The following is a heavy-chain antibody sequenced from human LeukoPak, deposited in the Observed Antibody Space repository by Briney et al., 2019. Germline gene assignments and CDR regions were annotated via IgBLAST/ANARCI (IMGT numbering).Heavy chain of an antibody. CDR3: ARVTTVTTSFHFDY. CDR1: GGSISSGGYY. Sequence: SETLSLTCTVSGGSISSGGYYWSWVRQPPGEGLEWIGYIYYSGSTYYHPSLKSRVTISLDTSKNQFSLKLSSVTAADTAVYYCARVTTVTTSFHFDYWGQGTLVTVSS. V-gene: IGHV4-30-4*01. CDR2: IYYSGST. D-gene: IGHD4-17*01. J-gene: IGHJ4*02.